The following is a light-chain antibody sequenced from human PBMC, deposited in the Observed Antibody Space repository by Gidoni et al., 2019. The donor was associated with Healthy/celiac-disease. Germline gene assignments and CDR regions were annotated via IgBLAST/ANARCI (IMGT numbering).Light chain of an antibody. Sequence: EMVLTQSPATLSLSPGERATLSCRARQSVSSYLAWYQQKPGQAPRLLIYDASNRATGIPARFSGSGSGTDFTLTISSLEPEDFAVYYCQQRSNWITFGPGTKVDIK. CDR2: DAS. CDR3: QQRSNWIT. J-gene: IGKJ3*01. V-gene: IGKV3-11*01. CDR1: QSVSSY.